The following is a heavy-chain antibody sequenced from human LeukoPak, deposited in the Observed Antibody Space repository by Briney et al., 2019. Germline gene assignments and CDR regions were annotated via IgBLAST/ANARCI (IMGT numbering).Heavy chain of an antibody. CDR3: ARWGEVGSGPRSDYFDN. CDR1: GFTFSSYE. V-gene: IGHV3-48*03. D-gene: IGHD3-16*01. J-gene: IGHJ4*02. CDR2: ISSSGSTI. Sequence: QPGGSLRLSCAASGFTFSSYEMNWVRQAPGKGLEWVSYISSSGSTIYYADSVKGRFTISRDNAKNSLYLQMNTLRAEDTAVYYCARWGEVGSGPRSDYFDNWGQGTLVTVSS.